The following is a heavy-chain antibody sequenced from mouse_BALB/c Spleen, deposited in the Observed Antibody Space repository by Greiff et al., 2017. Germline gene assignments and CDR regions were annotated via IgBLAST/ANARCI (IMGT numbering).Heavy chain of an antibody. V-gene: IGHV1S127*01. CDR1: GYTFTSYW. D-gene: IGHD2-10*01. CDR2: IDPSDSYT. CDR3: TLPYYYAMDD. Sequence: VQLQQPGAELVKPGASVQMSCKASGYTFTSYWMHWVKQRPGQGLEWIGVIDPSDSYTSYNQKFKVKATLTVDTSSSTAYMQLSSLTSEDSAVYYCTLPYYYAMDDWGQGTSGTVSS. J-gene: IGHJ4*01.